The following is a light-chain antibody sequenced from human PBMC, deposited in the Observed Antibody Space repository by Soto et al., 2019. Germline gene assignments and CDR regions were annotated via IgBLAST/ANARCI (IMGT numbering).Light chain of an antibody. CDR1: QSVTSNY. Sequence: IVLTQSPGTLSLSPGERATLSCRASQSVTSNYIAWYQQKLGQAPRLILFGASSRATGIPDRFSGSGSGTGFCLSISSLEPEDFAVYYYQQYGSSVWTFGQGTKVEIK. CDR3: QQYGSSVWT. CDR2: GAS. V-gene: IGKV3-20*01. J-gene: IGKJ1*01.